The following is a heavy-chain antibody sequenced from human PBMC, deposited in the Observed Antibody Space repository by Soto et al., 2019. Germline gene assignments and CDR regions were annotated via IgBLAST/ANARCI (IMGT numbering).Heavy chain of an antibody. J-gene: IGHJ4*02. D-gene: IGHD6-13*01. CDR3: AKEAAAGLYFFDY. Sequence: EVQLLESGGGLVQPGGSLRVSCAASGFPFSSNALSWVRLAPGKGLEWVSTISGSDGSTYYADPVKGRFTISRDSFKNTLYLQMNSLRAEDTAVYYCAKEAAAGLYFFDYWGQGTLVTVSS. CDR2: ISGSDGST. CDR1: GFPFSSNA. V-gene: IGHV3-23*01.